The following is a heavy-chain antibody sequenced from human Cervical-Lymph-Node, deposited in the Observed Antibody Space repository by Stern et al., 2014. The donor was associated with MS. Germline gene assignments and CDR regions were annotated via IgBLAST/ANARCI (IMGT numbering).Heavy chain of an antibody. CDR2: ISYDGTHK. Sequence: VQLVESGGGVVQPGSSLRLSCAASGFSFSDYGIHWVRQAPGKALEWVASISYDGTHKYYTDSVKGRGTISRDNSKNTIYLEMNSLRSDDTAVYYCAKDLGGNAFDYWGQGTLVIVSS. J-gene: IGHJ4*02. V-gene: IGHV3-30*18. CDR1: GFSFSDYG. D-gene: IGHD4-23*01. CDR3: AKDLGGNAFDY.